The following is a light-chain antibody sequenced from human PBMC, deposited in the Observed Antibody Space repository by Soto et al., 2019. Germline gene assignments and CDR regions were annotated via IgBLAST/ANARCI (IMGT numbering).Light chain of an antibody. CDR1: QGVSRY. J-gene: IGKJ5*01. CDR2: AAS. Sequence: DIQMTQSPSSLSASVGDRVTIICRASQGVSRYLNWYQQKPGKAPELLVYAASSLQSGVPSRFSASGSGTDFTLTINSLRPEDFATYYCQQTYTIPITFGQGTLLEI. CDR3: QQTYTIPIT. V-gene: IGKV1-39*01.